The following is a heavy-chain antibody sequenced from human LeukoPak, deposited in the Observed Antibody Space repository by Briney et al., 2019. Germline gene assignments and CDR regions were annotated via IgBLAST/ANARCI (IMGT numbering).Heavy chain of an antibody. J-gene: IGHJ4*02. CDR3: ARGLYRSVVAATRGVYFDY. CDR2: INHSGST. D-gene: IGHD2-15*01. V-gene: IGHV4-34*01. CDR1: GGSFSGYY. Sequence: PSETLSLTCAVYGGSFSGYYWSWIRQPPGKGLEWIGEINHSGSTNYNPFLKSRVTISVDTSKNQFSLKLSSVTAADTAVYYCARGLYRSVVAATRGVYFDYWGQGTLVTVSS.